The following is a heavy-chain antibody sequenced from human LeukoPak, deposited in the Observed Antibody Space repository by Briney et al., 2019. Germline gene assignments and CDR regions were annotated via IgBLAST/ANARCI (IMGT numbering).Heavy chain of an antibody. CDR1: GGSISSSSYY. D-gene: IGHD6-19*01. V-gene: IGHV4-39*07. Sequence: PSETLSLTCTVSGGSISSSSYYWGWIRQPPGKGLEWIGSIYYSGSTYYNPSLKSRVTISVDTSKNQFSLKLSSVTAADTAVYYCARKTSGWFSDYWGQGTLVTVSS. J-gene: IGHJ4*02. CDR2: IYYSGST. CDR3: ARKTSGWFSDY.